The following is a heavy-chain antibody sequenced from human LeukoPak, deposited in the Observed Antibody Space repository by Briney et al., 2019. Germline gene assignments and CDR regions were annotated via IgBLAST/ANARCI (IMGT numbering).Heavy chain of an antibody. CDR2: ISGSGGST. V-gene: IGHV3-23*01. Sequence: GGSLRLSCAASGFTFSSYGMSWVRQAPGKGLEWVSAISGSGGSTYYADSVKGRFTISRDNSKNTLYLQMNSLRAEDTAVYYCANGGREVRGVIGPYYYYYMDVWGKGTTVTISS. CDR1: GFTFSSYG. J-gene: IGHJ6*03. D-gene: IGHD3-10*01. CDR3: ANGGREVRGVIGPYYYYYMDV.